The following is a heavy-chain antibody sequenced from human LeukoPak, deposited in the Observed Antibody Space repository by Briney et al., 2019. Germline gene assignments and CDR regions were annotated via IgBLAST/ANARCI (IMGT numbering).Heavy chain of an antibody. CDR3: ARDRDYGDLFADAFDI. J-gene: IGHJ3*02. V-gene: IGHV1-69*13. CDR2: IIPIFGTA. CDR1: GGTLSSYA. D-gene: IGHD4-17*01. Sequence: SVKVSFKASGGTLSSYAISWVRQAPGQGLEWMGGIIPIFGTANYAQKFQGRVTITADEYTRTAYVELSSLRSEDTAVYYCARDRDYGDLFADAFDIWGQGTMVTVSS.